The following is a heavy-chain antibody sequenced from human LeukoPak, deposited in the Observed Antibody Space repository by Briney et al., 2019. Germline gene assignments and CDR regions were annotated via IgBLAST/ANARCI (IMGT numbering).Heavy chain of an antibody. CDR3: GRFMVRGGLIEY. J-gene: IGHJ4*02. V-gene: IGHV4-59*01. CDR1: GGSISNYY. D-gene: IGHD3-10*01. Sequence: PSETLALTCTVSGGSISNYYWSWFRQPPGKALEWIGYIYYSGSTNYNPSLKSPVTKSVDTSKNQSSLQLSSMTEAAPACDYLGRFMVRGGLIEYWGQGALVTVSP. CDR2: IYYSGST.